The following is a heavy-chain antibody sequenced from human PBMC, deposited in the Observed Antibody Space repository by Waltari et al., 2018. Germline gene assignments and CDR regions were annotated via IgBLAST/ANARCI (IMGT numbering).Heavy chain of an antibody. CDR2: ISWNSGSI. CDR1: GFTFADYA. V-gene: IGHV3-9*03. J-gene: IGHJ4*02. D-gene: IGHD6-6*01. Sequence: EVQLVESGGGLVQPGRSLRLSCAASGFTFADYAMHWVRQAPGKGLEWVSGISWNSGSIGYADSVKGRFTISRDNAKNSLYLQMNSLRAEDMALYYCAKDGYSSSSSGGGFDYWGQGTLVTVSS. CDR3: AKDGYSSSSSGGGFDY.